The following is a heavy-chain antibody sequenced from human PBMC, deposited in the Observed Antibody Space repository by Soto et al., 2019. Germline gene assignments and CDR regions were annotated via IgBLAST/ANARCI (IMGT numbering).Heavy chain of an antibody. V-gene: IGHV4-39*01. CDR1: GGSISSSSYY. CDR3: ARVSTGRWLNTGPNWFDP. D-gene: IGHD5-12*01. J-gene: IGHJ5*02. Sequence: PSETLSLTCTVSGGSISSSSYYWGWIRQPPGKGLEWIGSIYYSGSTYYNPSLKSRVTISVDTSKNQFSLKLSSVTAADTAVYYCARVSTGRWLNTGPNWFDPWGQGTLVTVSS. CDR2: IYYSGST.